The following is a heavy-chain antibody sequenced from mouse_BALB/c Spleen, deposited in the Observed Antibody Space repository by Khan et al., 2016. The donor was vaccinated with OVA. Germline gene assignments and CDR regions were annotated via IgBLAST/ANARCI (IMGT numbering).Heavy chain of an antibody. CDR3: AVYYYGRGWFAY. J-gene: IGHJ3*01. Sequence: QVQLKQSGPGLVAPSQSLSITCTVSGFSLTSYGVGWVRQPPGKGLEWLGVIWGDGSTNYYSALISSLSTSTDNSKSQAFLKLNSLQTDDTATYYGAVYYYGRGWFAYWGQGTLVTVSA. CDR2: IWGDGST. D-gene: IGHD1-1*01. V-gene: IGHV2-3*01. CDR1: GFSLTSYG.